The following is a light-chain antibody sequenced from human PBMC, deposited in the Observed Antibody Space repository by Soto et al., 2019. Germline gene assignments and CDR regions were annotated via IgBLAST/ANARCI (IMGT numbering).Light chain of an antibody. CDR2: EAS. CDR3: QQYYDFRT. V-gene: IGKV1-5*03. Sequence: SPSALSSFSRAAVPITFRASQGVSTWLAWYQQRPSQAPKLLVYEASTLQSGVPSRFSASGSVRDFTLTISSLQAEDSATYYCQQYYDFRTFGQGTKV. CDR1: QGVSTW. J-gene: IGKJ1*01.